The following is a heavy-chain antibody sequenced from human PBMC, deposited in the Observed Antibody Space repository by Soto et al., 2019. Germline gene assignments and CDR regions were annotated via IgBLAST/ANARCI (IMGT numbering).Heavy chain of an antibody. V-gene: IGHV4-31*03. J-gene: IGHJ5*02. CDR1: GGSISSGGYC. Sequence: PSETLSLTCTVSGGSISSGGYCWSWIRQHPGKSLEWIGYIYYSGSTYYNPSLKSRVTISVDTSKNQFSLKLSSVTAADTAVYYCAREIPAAGSFDPWGQGALVTVSS. CDR2: IYYSGST. CDR3: AREIPAAGSFDP. D-gene: IGHD2-2*01.